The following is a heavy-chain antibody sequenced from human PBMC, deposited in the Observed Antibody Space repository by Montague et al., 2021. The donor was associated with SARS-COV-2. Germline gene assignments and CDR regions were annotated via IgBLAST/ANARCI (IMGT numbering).Heavy chain of an antibody. CDR2: INQSGRT. D-gene: IGHD3-10*01. CDR1: GGSFSGYY. J-gene: IGHJ4*02. Sequence: SETLSTCAVYGGSFSGYYWSWIRQPPEKGLEWIGEINQSGRTNNNPTLKSRVIISVDTSKNQFSLKLSSVTAADTAVYYCARRWSSVWGVTVSAELDYWGQGIMVIVSS. CDR3: ARRWSSVWGVTVSAELDY. V-gene: IGHV4-34*01.